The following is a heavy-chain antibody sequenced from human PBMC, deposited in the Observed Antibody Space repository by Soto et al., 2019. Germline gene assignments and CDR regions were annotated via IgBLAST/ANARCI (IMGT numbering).Heavy chain of an antibody. J-gene: IGHJ4*02. CDR1: EFTFSNYA. Sequence: PGGSLRLSCAASEFTFSNYAMHWVRQAPGKGLQWLAVISYDGSNKYYADSVKGRFTISRDNSKNTLYLQMNSLRAEDTAVYYCAIGDVVTATSWGQGTLVTVSS. D-gene: IGHD2-21*02. CDR3: AIGDVVTATS. CDR2: ISYDGSNK. V-gene: IGHV3-30*03.